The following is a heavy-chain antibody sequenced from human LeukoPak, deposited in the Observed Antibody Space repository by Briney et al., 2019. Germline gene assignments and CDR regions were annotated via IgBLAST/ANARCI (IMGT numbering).Heavy chain of an antibody. Sequence: GGSLRLSCAASGFTFSSYSMNWVRQAPGKGLEWVSYISSSSSTIYYADSVKGRFTISRDNAKNSLYLQMNSLRAEDTAVYYCARADRGTIFGVVTRYYFDYWGQGTLVTVSS. CDR1: GFTFSSYS. J-gene: IGHJ4*02. CDR2: ISSSSSTI. CDR3: ARADRGTIFGVVTRYYFDY. D-gene: IGHD3-3*01. V-gene: IGHV3-48*01.